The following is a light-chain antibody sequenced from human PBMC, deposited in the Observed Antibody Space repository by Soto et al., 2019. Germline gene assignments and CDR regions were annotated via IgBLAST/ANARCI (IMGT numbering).Light chain of an antibody. CDR2: HVT. CDR3: SSYGGGYTFEFG. CDR1: TSDIGGYNY. V-gene: IGLV2-11*01. J-gene: IGLJ2*01. Sequence: QSALTQPRSVSGSPGQSVTISCTGTTSDIGGYNYVSWYQQHPGKAPKLLIYHVTERPSGVPDRFSGSKSGNTASLTISGRQDEDEADYSCSSYGGGYTFEFGFGGGTKLTVL.